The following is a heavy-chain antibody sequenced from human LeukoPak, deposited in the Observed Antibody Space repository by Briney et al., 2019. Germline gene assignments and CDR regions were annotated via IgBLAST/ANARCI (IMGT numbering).Heavy chain of an antibody. CDR1: GFTFSTYG. CDR2: IWSDGNNK. Sequence: GGSLRLSCAATGFTFSTYGMHWVRQAPGKGLEWVAVIWSDGNNKFYADSVKGRLTFSRDNSRNTLSLQMNSLRAEDTAVYYCVKERGPFDAFDIWGQGTMVTVSS. J-gene: IGHJ3*02. V-gene: IGHV3-33*06. CDR3: VKERGPFDAFDI.